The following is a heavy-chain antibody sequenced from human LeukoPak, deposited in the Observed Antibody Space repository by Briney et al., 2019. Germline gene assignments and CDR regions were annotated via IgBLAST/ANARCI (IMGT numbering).Heavy chain of an antibody. D-gene: IGHD5-12*01. J-gene: IGHJ5*02. V-gene: IGHV3-48*03. CDR2: ISDGGKTK. CDR1: GFILSSSD. CDR3: ARDYSGWSLDP. Sequence: GGSLRLSCVASGFILSSSDMNWVRQAPGKGLEWVSYISDGGKTKYSAVSVKGRFTISRDNAKNSLYLQMNSLRAEDTAVYYCARDYSGWSLDPWGQGTLVTVSS.